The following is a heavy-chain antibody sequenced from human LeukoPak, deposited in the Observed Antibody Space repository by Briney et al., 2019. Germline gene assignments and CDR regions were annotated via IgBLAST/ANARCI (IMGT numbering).Heavy chain of an antibody. Sequence: PGGSLRLSCAASGFTVSSNDMSWVRQAPGKGLESDSVIYSGGSTYYADSVKGRFTISRDNSKNTQYLQMNSLRAEDTAVYYCAGSGYSYGYDWFDPWGQGTLVTVSP. CDR3: AGSGYSYGYDWFDP. CDR2: IYSGGST. J-gene: IGHJ5*02. V-gene: IGHV3-53*01. CDR1: GFTVSSND. D-gene: IGHD5-18*01.